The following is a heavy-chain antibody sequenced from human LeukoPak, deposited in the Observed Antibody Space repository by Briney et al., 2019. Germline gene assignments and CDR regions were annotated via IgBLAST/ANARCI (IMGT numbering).Heavy chain of an antibody. D-gene: IGHD7-27*01. CDR3: ARDWGPRDY. CDR1: GYTFTSYY. Sequence: ASVKVSCKASGYTFTSYYMHWVRQAPGQGLDWMGIINPSGGSTSYAQKLQGRVTMTTDTSTSTAYMELRSLRSDDTAVYYCARDWGPRDYWGQGTLVTVSS. CDR2: INPSGGST. J-gene: IGHJ4*02. V-gene: IGHV1-46*01.